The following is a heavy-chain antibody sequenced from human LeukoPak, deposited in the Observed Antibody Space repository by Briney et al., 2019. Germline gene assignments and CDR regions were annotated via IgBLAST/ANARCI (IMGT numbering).Heavy chain of an antibody. V-gene: IGHV3-11*04. Sequence: GGPLRLFCAASGFTFSDHYMDWVRQAPGKGLEWVSYISSSGSTIYYADSVKGRFTISRDNAKNSLYLQMNSLRAEDTAVYYCARDCVGAFDHWGQGTLVAVSS. J-gene: IGHJ4*02. D-gene: IGHD1-26*01. CDR2: ISSSGSTI. CDR3: ARDCVGAFDH. CDR1: GFTFSDHY.